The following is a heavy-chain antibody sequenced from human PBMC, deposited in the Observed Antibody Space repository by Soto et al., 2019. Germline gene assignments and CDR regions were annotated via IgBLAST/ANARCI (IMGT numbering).Heavy chain of an antibody. J-gene: IGHJ5*02. Sequence: EVQLLESGGGLVQPGGSLRLSCAASGFTFSSYAMSWVRQAPGKGLEWVSDISGSGGITYYAASVKGQFTISRDNSRNPPYLQMNRLRAEDTAVYYCAKSAMVRGGGWFDPWGQGTLVTVSS. CDR2: ISGSGGIT. D-gene: IGHD3-10*01. CDR1: GFTFSSYA. V-gene: IGHV3-23*01. CDR3: AKSAMVRGGGWFDP.